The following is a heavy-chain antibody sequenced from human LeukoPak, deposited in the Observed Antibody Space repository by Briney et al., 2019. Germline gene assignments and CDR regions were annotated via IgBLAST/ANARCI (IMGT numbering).Heavy chain of an antibody. D-gene: IGHD1-1*01. CDR2: ISTSSSYT. CDR1: VFTSSDYY. V-gene: IGHV3-11*06. CDR3: ARDRAPSNENWFDA. J-gene: IGHJ5*02. Sequence: PGGSLRLSCAASVFTSSDYYMSWVRQAPGKGLEWVSYISTSSSYTNYADSVKGRFTISRDNAKNSLYLQMHSLRAEDTAVYYCARDRAPSNENWFDAWGQGTLVTVSS.